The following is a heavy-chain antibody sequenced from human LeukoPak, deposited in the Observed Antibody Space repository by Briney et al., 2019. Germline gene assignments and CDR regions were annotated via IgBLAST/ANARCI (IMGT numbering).Heavy chain of an antibody. J-gene: IGHJ4*02. CDR2: INPNSGGT. Sequence: ASVKVSCKASGYSFTSYYIHWVRQAPGQGLEWMGWINPNSGGTNYAQKFQGRVTMTRDTSISTAYMELSRLRSDDTAVYYCARGSIVVVVALNYWGQGTLVTVSS. CDR3: ARGSIVVVVALNY. D-gene: IGHD2-15*01. CDR1: GYSFTSYY. V-gene: IGHV1-2*02.